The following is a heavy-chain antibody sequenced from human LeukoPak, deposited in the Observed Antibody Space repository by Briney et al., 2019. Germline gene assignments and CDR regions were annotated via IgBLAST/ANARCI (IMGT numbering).Heavy chain of an antibody. J-gene: IGHJ4*02. D-gene: IGHD3-22*01. V-gene: IGHV1-2*02. CDR1: GYTFTGYY. CDR3: ARIDYYDSSGYYRDY. CDR2: INPNSGGT. Sequence: ASVKVSCKASGYTFTGYYMHWVRQAPGQGLEWMGWINPNSGGTNYAQKFQGRVTMTRDTSTSTVYMELSSLRSEDTAVYYCARIDYYDSSGYYRDYWGQGTLVTVSS.